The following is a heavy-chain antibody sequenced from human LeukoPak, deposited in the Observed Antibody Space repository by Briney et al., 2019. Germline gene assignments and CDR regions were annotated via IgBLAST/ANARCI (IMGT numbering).Heavy chain of an antibody. J-gene: IGHJ2*01. CDR3: AREDRKGANWYFDL. Sequence: SGGSLRLSCAASGFTFSSYSMNWVRQAPGKGLEWVSIIYSDGTIYYAGSVKGRFTISRDSSKNTVFLQMNSLRAEDTAVYYCAREDRKGANWYFDLWGRGTLVTVSS. CDR2: IYSDGTI. V-gene: IGHV3-53*01. CDR1: GFTFSSYS. D-gene: IGHD3-16*01.